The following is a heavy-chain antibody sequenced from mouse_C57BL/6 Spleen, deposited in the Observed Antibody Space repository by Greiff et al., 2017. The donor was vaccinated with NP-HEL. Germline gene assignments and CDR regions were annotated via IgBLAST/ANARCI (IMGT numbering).Heavy chain of an antibody. CDR2: ISDGGSYT. CDR1: GFTFSSYA. V-gene: IGHV5-4*01. Sequence: EVKLQESGGGLVKPGGSLKLSCAASGFTFSSYAMSWVRQTPEKRLDWVATISDGGSYTYYPDNVKGRCTISRDNAKNNLYLQMSHLKSQDTAMYYCARDRYFFAYWGQGTLVTVSA. CDR3: ARDRYFFAY. J-gene: IGHJ3*01.